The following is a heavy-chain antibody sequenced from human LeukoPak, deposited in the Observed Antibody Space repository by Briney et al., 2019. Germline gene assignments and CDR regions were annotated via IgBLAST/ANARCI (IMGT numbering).Heavy chain of an antibody. V-gene: IGHV4-38-2*01. CDR2: IYHSGST. Sequence: SETLSLTCAVSGYSISSGYYWGWVRQPPGKGLEWIGSIYHSGSTYYNPSLKSRVTISVDTSKNQFSLKLSSVTAADTAVYYCARYYDFWSGYIDYWGQGTLVTVSS. CDR1: GYSISSGYY. J-gene: IGHJ4*02. D-gene: IGHD3-3*01. CDR3: ARYYDFWSGYIDY.